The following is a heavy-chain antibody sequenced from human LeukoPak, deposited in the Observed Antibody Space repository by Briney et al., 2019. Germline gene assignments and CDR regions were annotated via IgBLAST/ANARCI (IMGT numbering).Heavy chain of an antibody. CDR2: ISDSGGST. Sequence: GGSLRLSCAASGFIFSNYAMSWVRQAPGKGPEWVSGISDSGGSTYYADSVQGRFTISRDNSKNTLFLQMNSLRADDTAVYYCAKGSLKFHYWGQGTLVTVSS. D-gene: IGHD3-9*01. V-gene: IGHV3-23*01. CDR3: AKGSLKFHY. CDR1: GFIFSNYA. J-gene: IGHJ4*02.